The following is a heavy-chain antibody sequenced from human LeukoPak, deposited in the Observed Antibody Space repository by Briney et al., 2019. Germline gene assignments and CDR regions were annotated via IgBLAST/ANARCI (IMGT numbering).Heavy chain of an antibody. CDR3: ATWDDYGDYVAFEY. Sequence: PGGSLRLSCAGSGFTFSSYTINWVRQAPGKGLKWVSSISSSATYIYYADSVRGRFTISRDDAKNSLFLHTNSLRAEDTAVYYCATWDDYGDYVAFEYWGQGTLVTVSS. D-gene: IGHD4-17*01. J-gene: IGHJ4*02. CDR2: ISSSATYI. V-gene: IGHV3-21*01. CDR1: GFTFSSYT.